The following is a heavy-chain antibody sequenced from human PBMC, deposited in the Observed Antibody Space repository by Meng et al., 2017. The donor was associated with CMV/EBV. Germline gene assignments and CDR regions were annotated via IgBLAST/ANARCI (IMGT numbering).Heavy chain of an antibody. CDR3: ARYNSRSMDV. Sequence: SGPTLVKPTQTLTLTCTFSGFLLSTTGMRVTWIRQPPGKALEWLARIDWDDDKFYSTSLKTRLTISKDTSKNQVVLTMTNMDPVDTGTYYCARYNSRSMDVWGQGTTVTVSS. CDR2: IDWDDDK. V-gene: IGHV2-70D*14. CDR1: GFLLSTTGMR. D-gene: IGHD1-1*01. J-gene: IGHJ6*02.